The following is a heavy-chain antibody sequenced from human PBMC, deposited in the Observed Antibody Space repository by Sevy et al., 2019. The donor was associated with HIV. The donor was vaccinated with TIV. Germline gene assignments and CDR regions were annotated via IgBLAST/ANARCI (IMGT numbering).Heavy chain of an antibody. V-gene: IGHV3-74*01. Sequence: GGSLRLSCAASGFTFSSYWMHWVRQAPGKGLVWLSRIYVDGRTASYADSGKGRFAISRDNAKNTLYLQMNSLRDEDTAVYYCGRVPVAAAGTGIDYWGQGTLVTASS. D-gene: IGHD6-13*01. J-gene: IGHJ4*02. CDR2: IYVDGRTA. CDR3: GRVPVAAAGTGIDY. CDR1: GFTFSSYW.